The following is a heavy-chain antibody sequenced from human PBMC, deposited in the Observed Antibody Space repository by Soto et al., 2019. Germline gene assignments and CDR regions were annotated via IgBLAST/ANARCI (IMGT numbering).Heavy chain of an antibody. CDR2: IYSGGYT. J-gene: IGHJ4*02. CDR1: GFTVSNNY. CDR3: GKRTGGGGY. V-gene: IGHV3-53*01. Sequence: EVQLVESGGGLIQPGGSLRLSCAVSGFTVSNNYMSWVRQAPGKGLEGVSVIYSGGYTAYGDSVKGRFTISRDNSKNTLSLQRKTLDSEDAALFYWGKRTGGGGYWGQGTLVTVSS. D-gene: IGHD1-1*01.